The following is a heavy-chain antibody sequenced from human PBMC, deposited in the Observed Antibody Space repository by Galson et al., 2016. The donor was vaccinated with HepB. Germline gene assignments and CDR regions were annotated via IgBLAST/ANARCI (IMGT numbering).Heavy chain of an antibody. J-gene: IGHJ4*02. CDR2: INWDGSAT. Sequence: SLRLSCAASGFTFQAYVIHWVRQRPGKGLEWVSLINWDGSATFYTESVKGRFTASRDNSKNSLYLQMNSLTTEDTAFYFCAKASGSDYFFEHWGQGSLVTVSS. CDR3: AKASGSDYFFEH. CDR1: GFTFQAYV. D-gene: IGHD1-26*01. V-gene: IGHV3-43D*03.